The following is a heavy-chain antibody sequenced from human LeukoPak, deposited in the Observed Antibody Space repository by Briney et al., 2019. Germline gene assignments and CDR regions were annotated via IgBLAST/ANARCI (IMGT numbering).Heavy chain of an antibody. CDR1: GVSISSHY. V-gene: IGHV4-59*11. J-gene: IGHJ4*02. Sequence: SETLSLTCTVSGVSISSHYWSWIRQPPGKGLEWIGYIYYSGSTNYNPSLKSRVTISVDTSKNQFSLKLSSVTAADTAVYYCARYCSSTSCLFFDYWGQGTLVTVSS. CDR3: ARYCSSTSCLFFDY. D-gene: IGHD2-2*01. CDR2: IYYSGST.